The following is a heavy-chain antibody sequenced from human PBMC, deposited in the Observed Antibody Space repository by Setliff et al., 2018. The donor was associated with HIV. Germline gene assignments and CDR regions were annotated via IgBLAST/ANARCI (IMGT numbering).Heavy chain of an antibody. CDR1: GYKFHIFG. CDR3: ARNEAYNNYEDY. Sequence: SVKVSCKTSGYKFHIFGVSWVRQAPGQGLEWMGWISGNNRITYYAQTFQSRVNLTTDTYTSTSNRELRGLRSDDKAVYYCARNEAYNNYEDYWGQGTQVTVSS. D-gene: IGHD3-10*01. J-gene: IGHJ4*02. V-gene: IGHV1-18*01. CDR2: ISGNNRIT.